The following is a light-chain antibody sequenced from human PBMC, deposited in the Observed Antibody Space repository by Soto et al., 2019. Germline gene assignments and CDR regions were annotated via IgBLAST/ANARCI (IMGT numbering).Light chain of an antibody. CDR1: QSVSYNY. CDR3: KQYGNLPLT. Sequence: EIVMTQSPATMSVLTGERETLSCRSSQSVSYNYIAWYQKKPDQAPRIIIFDESRRATGIKDRFSGSGSGTDFTLTIRRMEPEDFAVYYCKQYGNLPLTFGGGKKLDIK. CDR2: DES. V-gene: IGKV3D-20*01. J-gene: IGKJ4*01.